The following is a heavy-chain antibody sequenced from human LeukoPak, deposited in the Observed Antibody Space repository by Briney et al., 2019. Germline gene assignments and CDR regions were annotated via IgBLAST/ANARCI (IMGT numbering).Heavy chain of an antibody. CDR2: IYHSGST. V-gene: IGHV4-30-2*01. J-gene: IGHJ5*02. CDR1: GGSISSGGYY. CDR3: ARYITYYYDSSGYDGGS. Sequence: SQTLSLTCTVSGGSISSGGYYWSWIRQPPGKGLEWIGYIYHSGSTYYNPSLKSRVTISVDTSKNQFSLKLSSVTAADTAVYYCARYITYYYDSSGYDGGSWGQGTLVTVSS. D-gene: IGHD3-22*01.